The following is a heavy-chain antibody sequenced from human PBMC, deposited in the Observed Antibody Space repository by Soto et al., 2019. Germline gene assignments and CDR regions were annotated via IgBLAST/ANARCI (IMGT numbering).Heavy chain of an antibody. J-gene: IGHJ1*01. CDR2: MYRSGNT. V-gene: IGHV4-30-2*06. Sequence: SETLSLTCAVSGGSISSDASSWSWLRQSPGKGLEWIGYMYRSGNTNYNPSLKSRVTISVDRSQNQFSLRLTYVTAADTAVYYCASGGMGDYEKSGYYPENCQHCGQGTLVTVS. D-gene: IGHD3-22*01. CDR1: GGSISSDASS. CDR3: ASGGMGDYEKSGYYPENCQH.